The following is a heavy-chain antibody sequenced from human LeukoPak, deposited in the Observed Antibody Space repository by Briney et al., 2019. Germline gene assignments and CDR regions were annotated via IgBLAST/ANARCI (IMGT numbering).Heavy chain of an antibody. CDR1: GFTFNSYS. CDR2: ISSSSGYI. V-gene: IGHV3-21*01. J-gene: IGHJ4*02. Sequence: GGSLRLSCAASGFTFNSYSLNWVRQAPGKGLEWVSSISSSSGYIYYADSVKGRFTISRDNAKNSVYLQMNSLRAEETAVYYCARGSMSYFDYWGQGTLVTVSS. CDR3: ARGSMSYFDY.